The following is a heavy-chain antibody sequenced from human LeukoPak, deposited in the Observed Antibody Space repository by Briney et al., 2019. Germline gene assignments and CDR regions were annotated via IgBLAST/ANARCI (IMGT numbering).Heavy chain of an antibody. Sequence: VNVSCKASGGTFSKYAISGVRQPPAQEREWMGRIIPILGIANYPQKFQGRVTITADKSTSTAYMELRSLRSEDTAVYYCARTGDTAYDYWAQGPLVPVLS. D-gene: IGHD5-18*01. V-gene: IGHV1-69*04. CDR1: GGTFSKYA. CDR2: IIPILGIA. J-gene: IGHJ4*02. CDR3: ARTGDTAYDY.